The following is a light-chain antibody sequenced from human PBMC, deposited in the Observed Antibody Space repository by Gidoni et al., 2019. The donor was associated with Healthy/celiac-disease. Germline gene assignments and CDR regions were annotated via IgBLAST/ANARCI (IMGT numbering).Light chain of an antibody. Sequence: AIQLTQSPSSLSASVGDRVTITCRASQGISSALAWYQQKPGKAPKLLIYDASSLESGVPSRFSGSGSGTEFTLNISSLQPEDFATYYCQQFNSYPLFGGGTKVEIK. CDR3: QQFNSYPL. J-gene: IGKJ4*01. CDR1: QGISSA. CDR2: DAS. V-gene: IGKV1-13*02.